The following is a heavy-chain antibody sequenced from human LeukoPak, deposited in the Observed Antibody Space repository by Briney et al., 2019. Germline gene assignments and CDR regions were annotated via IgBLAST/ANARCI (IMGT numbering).Heavy chain of an antibody. CDR2: IYHSGST. J-gene: IGHJ4*02. V-gene: IGHV4-30-2*01. D-gene: IGHD3-3*01. CDR3: ARGGDFWSGYGFDY. Sequence: SGTLSLTCAVSGGSISSGGYSWSWIRQPPGKGLEWIGYIYHSGSTHYNPSLKSRVTISVDRSKNQFSLKLSSVTAADTAVYHCARGGDFWSGYGFDYWGQGTLVTVSS. CDR1: GGSISSGGYS.